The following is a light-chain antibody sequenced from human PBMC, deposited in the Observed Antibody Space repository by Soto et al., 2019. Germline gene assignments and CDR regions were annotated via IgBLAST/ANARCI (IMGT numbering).Light chain of an antibody. CDR3: QQFNNWPPT. J-gene: IGKJ1*01. CDR2: GAS. V-gene: IGKV3-15*01. Sequence: EIVMTQSPATLSVSPGERATLSCRASQSVSSNLAWYQQKPGQAPRLLIYGASTRATGIPARFSGSGSGTEFSLTISSLQSEDFAFYYCQQFNNWPPTFCQGTKVEIK. CDR1: QSVSSN.